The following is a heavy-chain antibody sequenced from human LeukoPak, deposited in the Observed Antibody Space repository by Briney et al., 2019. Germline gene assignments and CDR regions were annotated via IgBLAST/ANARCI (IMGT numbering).Heavy chain of an antibody. Sequence: PSQTLSLTCTVSGGSISSGGYYWSWIRQPPGKGLEWIGYIYHSGSTYYNPSPKSRVTISVDRSKNQFSLKLSSVTAADTAVYYCARGRGAFGYSSSWTGNWFDPWGQGTLVTVSS. V-gene: IGHV4-30-2*01. CDR2: IYHSGST. CDR3: ARGRGAFGYSSSWTGNWFDP. J-gene: IGHJ5*02. D-gene: IGHD6-13*01. CDR1: GGSISSGGYY.